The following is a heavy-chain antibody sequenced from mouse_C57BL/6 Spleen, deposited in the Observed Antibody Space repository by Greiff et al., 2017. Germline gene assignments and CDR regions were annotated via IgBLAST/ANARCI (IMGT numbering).Heavy chain of an antibody. D-gene: IGHD2-4*01. Sequence: VQLQQSGAELVKPGASVKLSCTASGFNFKDYYMHWVKQRTEQGLEWIGRIDPEDGETKYAPKFQGKATVTADTSSSTAYLQLSSLPSEDTDVYSCASYYDYDGRFAYWGKGTLVTVSA. V-gene: IGHV14-2*01. CDR1: GFNFKDYY. J-gene: IGHJ3*01. CDR2: IDPEDGET. CDR3: ASYYDYDGRFAY.